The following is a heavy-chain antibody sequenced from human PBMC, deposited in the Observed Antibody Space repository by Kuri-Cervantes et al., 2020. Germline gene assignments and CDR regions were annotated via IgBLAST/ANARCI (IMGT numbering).Heavy chain of an antibody. CDR1: GFTFSSYW. V-gene: IGHV3-30*18. Sequence: GESLKISCAASGFTFSSYWMSWVRQAPGKGLEWVAVIYYDGSNKYYVDSVKGRFTISRDNSKNTLYLQMNSLRAEDTAVYYCAKIGALGIDSALIDYWGQGTLVTVSS. CDR3: AKIGALGIDSALIDY. J-gene: IGHJ4*02. D-gene: IGHD7-27*01. CDR2: IYYDGSNK.